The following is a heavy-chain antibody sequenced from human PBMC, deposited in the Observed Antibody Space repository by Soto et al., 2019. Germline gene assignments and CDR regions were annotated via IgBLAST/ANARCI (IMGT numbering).Heavy chain of an antibody. Sequence: EVQLLESGGVLVQPGGSLRLSCAASGFTFSTYDMTWVRQAPGKGLEWVSSISGSGGRTYYADSVKGRFTISRDKSKNTLYLHTNSLRAEDTAVYYCAKAGDYHGSESYFPLDYWGQGTLVPVSS. CDR2: ISGSGGRT. CDR1: GFTFSTYD. J-gene: IGHJ4*02. CDR3: AKAGDYHGSESYFPLDY. D-gene: IGHD3-10*01. V-gene: IGHV3-23*01.